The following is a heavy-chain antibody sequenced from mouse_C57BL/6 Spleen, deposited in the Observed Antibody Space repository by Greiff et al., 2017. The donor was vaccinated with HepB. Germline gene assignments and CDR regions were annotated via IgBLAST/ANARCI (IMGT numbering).Heavy chain of an antibody. J-gene: IGHJ3*01. Sequence: EVHLVESGPGLVKPSQSLSLTCSVTGYSITSGYYWNWIRQFPGNKLEWMGYISYDGSNNYNPSLKNRISITRDTSKNQFFLKLNSVTTEDTATYYCARGGLDAWFAYWGQGTLVTVSA. D-gene: IGHD2-4*01. CDR1: GYSITSGYY. CDR2: ISYDGSN. CDR3: ARGGLDAWFAY. V-gene: IGHV3-6*01.